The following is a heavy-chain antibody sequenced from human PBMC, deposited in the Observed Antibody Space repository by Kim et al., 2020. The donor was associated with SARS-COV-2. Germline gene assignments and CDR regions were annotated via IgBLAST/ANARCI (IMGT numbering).Heavy chain of an antibody. Sequence: SETLSLTCAVYGGSFSGYYWSWIRQPPGKGLEWIGEINHSGSTNYNPSLKSRVTISVDTSKNQFSLKLSSVTAADTAVYYCARVRCSGCPFPSQRGQGPFDYWGQGTLVTVSS. CDR1: GGSFSGYY. V-gene: IGHV4-34*01. D-gene: IGHD6-19*01. CDR3: ARVRCSGCPFPSQRGQGPFDY. CDR2: INHSGST. J-gene: IGHJ4*02.